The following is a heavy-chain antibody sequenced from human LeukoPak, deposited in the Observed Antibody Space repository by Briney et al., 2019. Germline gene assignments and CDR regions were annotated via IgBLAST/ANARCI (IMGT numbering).Heavy chain of an antibody. D-gene: IGHD4-17*01. CDR3: ARRAGEYSHPYDY. Sequence: GGSLRLSCTVSRFTVSSNSMSWVRQAPGKGLEWVSFIYSGGNTHYSDSVKGRFTISRDNSKNTLYLQMNSLRAEDTAVYYCARRAGEYSHPYDYWGQGTLVTVSS. J-gene: IGHJ4*02. CDR1: RFTVSSNS. CDR2: IYSGGNT. V-gene: IGHV3-53*01.